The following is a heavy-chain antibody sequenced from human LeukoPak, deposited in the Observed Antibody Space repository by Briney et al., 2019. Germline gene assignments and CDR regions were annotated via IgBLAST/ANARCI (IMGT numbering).Heavy chain of an antibody. CDR2: IYYSGST. V-gene: IGHV4-59*08. Sequence: SETLSLTCTVSGGSITLYYWSWIRQPPGKGLEWIGYIYYSGSTNYNPSLKSRVTISVDTSENQFSLKLSSVTAADTAVYYCARGVFSVLTPGARFDYWGQGTLVTVSS. CDR1: GGSITLYY. CDR3: ARGVFSVLTPGARFDY. J-gene: IGHJ4*02. D-gene: IGHD4-23*01.